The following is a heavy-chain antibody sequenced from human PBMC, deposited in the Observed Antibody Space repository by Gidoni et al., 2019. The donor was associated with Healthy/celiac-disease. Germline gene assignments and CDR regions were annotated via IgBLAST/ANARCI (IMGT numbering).Heavy chain of an antibody. CDR2: INHSGST. Sequence: QVQLQQWGAGLLKPSETLSLTCAVYGGSFSGYYWSWIRQPPGKGLELIGEINHSGSTNYNPSLKSRVTISVDTSKNQFSLKLSSVTAADTAVYYCARDSWAYSSSSGLDYWGQGTLVTVSS. J-gene: IGHJ4*02. CDR1: GGSFSGYY. V-gene: IGHV4-34*01. D-gene: IGHD6-6*01. CDR3: ARDSWAYSSSSGLDY.